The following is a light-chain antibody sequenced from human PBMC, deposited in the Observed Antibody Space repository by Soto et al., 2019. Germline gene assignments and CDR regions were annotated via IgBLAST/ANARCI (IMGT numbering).Light chain of an antibody. J-gene: IGKJ3*01. V-gene: IGKV1-5*01. Sequence: DVQMTQSPSTLSASVGDRVTITCRASQGISSWLAWYQQKPGKAPKLLIYDASDLESGVPSRFSGSGSGTEFTLTISSLQPDDFATYYCKHYQGYPFTFGPGTKVDIK. CDR2: DAS. CDR3: KHYQGYPFT. CDR1: QGISSW.